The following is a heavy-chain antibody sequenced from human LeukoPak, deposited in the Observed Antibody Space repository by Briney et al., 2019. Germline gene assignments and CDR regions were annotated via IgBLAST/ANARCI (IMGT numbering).Heavy chain of an antibody. Sequence: GGSLRLSCAASGFTSTTAWMSWVRQAPGKGLEWVGRIKGTNDGGTADYAAPVKGRFIISRDDSKNTLYLQMNSLKTEDTAVYYCSTDWSSSSHWGQGTLVTVSS. CDR3: STDWSSSSH. J-gene: IGHJ4*02. V-gene: IGHV3-15*01. CDR1: GFTSTTAW. CDR2: IKGTNDGGTA. D-gene: IGHD6-13*01.